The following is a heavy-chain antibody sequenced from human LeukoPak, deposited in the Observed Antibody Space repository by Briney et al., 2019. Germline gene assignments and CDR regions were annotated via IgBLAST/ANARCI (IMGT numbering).Heavy chain of an antibody. CDR3: ARDALGDYDILTGPNWFDP. CDR2: IYTSGST. D-gene: IGHD3-9*01. J-gene: IGHJ5*02. Sequence: PSETLSLTCTVSGGSISSGSYYWSWIRQPAGKGLEWIGRIYTSGSTNYNPSLKSRVTISVDTSKNQFSLKLSSVTAADTAVYYCARDALGDYDILTGPNWFDPWGQGTLVTVSS. CDR1: GGSISSGSYY. V-gene: IGHV4-61*02.